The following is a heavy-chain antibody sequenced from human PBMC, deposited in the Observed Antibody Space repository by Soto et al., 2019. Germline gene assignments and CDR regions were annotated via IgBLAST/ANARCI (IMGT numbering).Heavy chain of an antibody. CDR2: IYDSGSI. J-gene: IGHJ4*02. Sequence: QTLSLTXTLSAASISSGGYYCSWTRQHPGKGLEWIGYIYDSGSIYYNPALKSRATMSVDTSKNQFSLNLSSVTAAVTAVYYGARGAVALPGVWSSYYGSDSWGQGTLVTVSS. CDR1: AASISSGGYY. CDR3: ARGAVALPGVWSSYYGSDS. V-gene: IGHV4-31*02. D-gene: IGHD3-3*01.